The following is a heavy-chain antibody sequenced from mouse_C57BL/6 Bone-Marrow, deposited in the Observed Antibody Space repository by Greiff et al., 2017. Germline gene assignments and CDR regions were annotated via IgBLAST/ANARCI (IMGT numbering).Heavy chain of an antibody. Sequence: VQLQQSGAELARPGASVKLSCKASGYTFTSSGISWVKQRTGQGLEWIGEIYPRSGNTYYNEKFKGKATLTADKSSSTAYMELRRLTSEDSAVYVCARIRRGGGGSMDYWGQGTSVTVSS. J-gene: IGHJ4*01. V-gene: IGHV1-81*01. CDR2: IYPRSGNT. CDR1: GYTFTSSG. D-gene: IGHD1-1*01. CDR3: ARIRRGGGGSMDY.